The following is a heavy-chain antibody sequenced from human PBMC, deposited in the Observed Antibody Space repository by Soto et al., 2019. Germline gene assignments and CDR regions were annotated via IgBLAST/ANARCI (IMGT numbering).Heavy chain of an antibody. J-gene: IGHJ4*02. CDR1: GVTCSSYG. D-gene: IGHD5-12*01. CDR2: IWYDGSNK. CDR3: AKDHGYSGYDYKAAAGTVDY. Sequence: GGSLRLSCAASGVTCSSYGMHWVRQAPGKGLEWVAVIWYDGSNKYYADSVKGRFTISRDNSKNTLYLQMNSLRAEDTAVYYCAKDHGYSGYDYKAAAGTVDYWGQGTLVTVSS. V-gene: IGHV3-33*06.